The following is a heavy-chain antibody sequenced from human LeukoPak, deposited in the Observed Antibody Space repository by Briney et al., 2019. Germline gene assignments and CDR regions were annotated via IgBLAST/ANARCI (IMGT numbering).Heavy chain of an antibody. CDR2: ISSSSSTI. D-gene: IGHD4-17*01. CDR1: GFTFSSNG. V-gene: IGHV3-48*01. CDR3: ARLRSATVVDY. J-gene: IGHJ4*02. Sequence: PGGSLRLSCAASGFTFSSNGMNWVRQAPGKGLEWVSYISSSSSTIYYADSVKGRFTISRDNAKNSLYLQMNSLRAEDTAVYYCARLRSATVVDYWGQGTLVTVSS.